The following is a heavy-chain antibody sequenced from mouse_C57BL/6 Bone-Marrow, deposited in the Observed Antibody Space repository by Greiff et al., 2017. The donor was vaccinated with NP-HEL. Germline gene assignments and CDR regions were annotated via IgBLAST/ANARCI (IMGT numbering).Heavy chain of an antibody. D-gene: IGHD1-1*01. J-gene: IGHJ3*01. CDR1: GYTFTSYW. CDR3: ARLLYWFAY. CDR2: IDPSDSYT. V-gene: IGHV1-59*01. Sequence: QVQLQQPGAELVRPGTSVKLSCKASGYTFTSYWMHWVKQRPGQGLEWIGVIDPSDSYTNYNQKFKGKATLTVDTSSSTAYMQLSSLTSEDSAVYYCARLLYWFAYWGQGTLVTVSA.